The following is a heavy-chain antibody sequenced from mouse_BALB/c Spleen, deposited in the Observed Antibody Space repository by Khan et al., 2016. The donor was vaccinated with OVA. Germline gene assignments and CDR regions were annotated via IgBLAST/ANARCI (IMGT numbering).Heavy chain of an antibody. V-gene: IGHV2-6-1*01. CDR2: IWSDGST. CDR1: GFSLTNYG. Sequence: QVQLKESGPGLVAPSQSLSITCTISGFSLTNYGVHWVRQPPGKGLEWLVVIWSDGSTTYYSALKSRLTTSKDNSKSQVFLKMNSLQTDDTAMYFGARQPYYHYNIMDYWGQGTSVTVSS. J-gene: IGHJ4*01. D-gene: IGHD2-10*01. CDR3: ARQPYYHYNIMDY.